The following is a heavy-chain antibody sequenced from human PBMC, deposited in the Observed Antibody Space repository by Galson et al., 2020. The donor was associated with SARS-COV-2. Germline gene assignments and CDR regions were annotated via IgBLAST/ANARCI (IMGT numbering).Heavy chain of an antibody. V-gene: IGHV4-59*01. Sequence: SETLSLTCTVSGGSISSYYWSWIRQPPGKGLEWIGYIYYSGSTNYNPSLKSRVTISVDTSKNQFSLKLSSVTAADTAVYYCARGRDTDYSNPTPTHFDYWGQGTLVTVSS. CDR3: ARGRDTDYSNPTPTHFDY. D-gene: IGHD4-4*01. J-gene: IGHJ4*02. CDR1: GGSISSYY. CDR2: IYYSGST.